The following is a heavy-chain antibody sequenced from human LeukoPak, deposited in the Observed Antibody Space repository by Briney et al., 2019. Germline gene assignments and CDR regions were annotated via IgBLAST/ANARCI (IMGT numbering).Heavy chain of an antibody. J-gene: IGHJ4*02. D-gene: IGHD3-10*01. V-gene: IGHV4-39*01. CDR3: ASGIGEFDY. Sequence: PSETLSLTCTVSGGSISSSSYYWGWIRQPPGKGLEWIGSIYYSGSTYYNPSLKSRVTISVDTSKNQFSRKLSSVTAADTAVYYCASGIGEFDYWGQGTLVTVSS. CDR1: GGSISSSSYY. CDR2: IYYSGST.